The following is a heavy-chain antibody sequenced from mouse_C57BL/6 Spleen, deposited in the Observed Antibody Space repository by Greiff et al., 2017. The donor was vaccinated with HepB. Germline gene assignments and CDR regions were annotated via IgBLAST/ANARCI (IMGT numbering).Heavy chain of an antibody. CDR3: ARRSGDYYGSSYAMDY. Sequence: QAQLKESGAELVKPGASVKISCKASGYAFSSYWMNWVKQRPGKGLEWIGQIYPGDGDTNYNGKFKGKATLTADKSSSTAYMQLSSLTSEDSAIYFCARRSGDYYGSSYAMDYWGQGTSVTVSS. CDR1: GYAFSSYW. V-gene: IGHV1-80*01. CDR2: IYPGDGDT. D-gene: IGHD1-1*01. J-gene: IGHJ4*01.